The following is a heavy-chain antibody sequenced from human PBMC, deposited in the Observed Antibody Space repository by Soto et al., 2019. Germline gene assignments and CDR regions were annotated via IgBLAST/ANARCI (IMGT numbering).Heavy chain of an antibody. Sequence: QVQLVESGGGVVQPGRSLRLSCTASGFTLSTYATHWVRQAPGKGLEWVAVDGSNKYYADSVKGRFTISRDNSKNTLYLLMNSLRAEDTAVYYCARGRGTYSLDYWGQGTLVTVSS. CDR3: ARGRGTYSLDY. D-gene: IGHD1-26*01. J-gene: IGHJ4*02. CDR2: DGSNK. V-gene: IGHV3-30-3*01. CDR1: GFTLSTYA.